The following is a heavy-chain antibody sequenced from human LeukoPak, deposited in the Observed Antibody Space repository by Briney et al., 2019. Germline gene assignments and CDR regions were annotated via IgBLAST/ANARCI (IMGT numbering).Heavy chain of an antibody. CDR3: ARDRGSVLWFGELLGAFDI. CDR1: GFIFSDYY. V-gene: IGHV3-11*01. J-gene: IGHJ3*02. CDR2: INSFGSTV. D-gene: IGHD3-10*01. Sequence: GGSLRLSCAASGFIFSDYYMSWIRQAPGKGLEWVSCINSFGSTVYYADSVKGRFTISRDNAKNSLYLQMNSLRAEDTAVYYCARDRGSVLWFGELLGAFDIWGQGTMVTVSS.